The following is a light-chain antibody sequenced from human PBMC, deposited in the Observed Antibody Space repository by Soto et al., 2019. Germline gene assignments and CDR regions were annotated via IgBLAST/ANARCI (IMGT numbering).Light chain of an antibody. J-gene: IGKJ2*01. CDR2: AAS. CDR1: QSISNY. V-gene: IGKV1-39*01. CDR3: QQSYRTPRT. Sequence: DIQMTQSPSSLSASVGDRVTIICRASQSISNYLNWYQQKPGKAPKLLIYAASTLQSGIPLRFSGSGSGTDFTLTISSLQPDDLATYYCQQSYRTPRTFGQGTKLEIK.